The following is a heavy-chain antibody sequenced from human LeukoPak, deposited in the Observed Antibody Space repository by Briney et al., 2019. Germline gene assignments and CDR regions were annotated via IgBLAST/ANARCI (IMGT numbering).Heavy chain of an antibody. D-gene: IGHD4-17*01. CDR3: ARAGGDYGDYVPYYFDY. CDR1: GGSISSYY. CDR2: IYYSGST. Sequence: SETLSLTCTVSGGSISSYYWSWIRQPPGKGLEWIGYIYYSGSTNYNPSLKSRVTISVDTSKNQFSLKLSSVTAADTTVYYCARAGGDYGDYVPYYFDYWGQGTLVTVSS. V-gene: IGHV4-59*01. J-gene: IGHJ4*02.